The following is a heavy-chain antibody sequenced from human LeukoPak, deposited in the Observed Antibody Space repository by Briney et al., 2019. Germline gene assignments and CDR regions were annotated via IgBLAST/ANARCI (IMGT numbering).Heavy chain of an antibody. CDR2: INTDGRST. J-gene: IGHJ4*02. D-gene: IGHD3-3*01. CDR1: GFTFSSYW. CDR3: ARDNYDFWSGSDFDY. Sequence: PGGSLRLSCAASGFTFSSYWMHWVRQAPGKGLVWVSRINTDGRSTSYADSVKGRFTISRDNAKNTLYLQMNSLRAEDTAVYYCARDNYDFWSGSDFDYWGQGTLVTVSS. V-gene: IGHV3-74*01.